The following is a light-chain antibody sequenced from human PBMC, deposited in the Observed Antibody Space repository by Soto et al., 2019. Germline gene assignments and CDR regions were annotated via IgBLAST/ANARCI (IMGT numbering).Light chain of an antibody. V-gene: IGKV1D-16*01. CDR2: AAS. Sequence: DIQMTQSPSFVSASVGDRVTITCRASQDISKWLAWYQQKPGRAPKILIFAASTLQRGVPSRFSGSGSGTDFTLTISSLQPEDVATYYCLQYSSHSWTFGQGTKVDIK. CDR3: LQYSSHSWT. CDR1: QDISKW. J-gene: IGKJ1*01.